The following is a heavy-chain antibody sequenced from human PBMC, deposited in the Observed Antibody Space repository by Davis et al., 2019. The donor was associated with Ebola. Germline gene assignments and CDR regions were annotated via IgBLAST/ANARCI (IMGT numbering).Heavy chain of an antibody. Sequence: GESLKISCAVSGFTFNRYAMHWVRQAPGKGLEWVAVISYDGSNGYYADSVKGRFSISRDNSKNTLYLQMNSLRPEDTAVYYCARDSDDYSFDYWGQGTLVTVSS. D-gene: IGHD4-11*01. V-gene: IGHV3-30*04. CDR1: GFTFNRYA. CDR3: ARDSDDYSFDY. J-gene: IGHJ4*02. CDR2: ISYDGSNG.